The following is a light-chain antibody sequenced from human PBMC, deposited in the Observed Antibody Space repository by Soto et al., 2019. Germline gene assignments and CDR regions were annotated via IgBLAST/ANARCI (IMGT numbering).Light chain of an antibody. V-gene: IGKV1-33*01. J-gene: IGKJ5*01. CDR2: DAS. Sequence: DIQMTQSPSSLSAYVGDRVTITCRASQGITNDLGWYQQKPGKAPNLLIYDASNLEIGVPSRFSGSGSGTHFTFTISSLQTEDIGTYYCQQYDILPITFGRGTRLEIK. CDR3: QQYDILPIT. CDR1: QGITND.